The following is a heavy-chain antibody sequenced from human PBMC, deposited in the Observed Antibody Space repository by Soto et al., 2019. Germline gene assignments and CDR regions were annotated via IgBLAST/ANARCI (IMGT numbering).Heavy chain of an antibody. CDR3: AGGRSPYYFDF. CDR2: IIPIFGTA. CDR1: GGTFSSYS. J-gene: IGHJ4*02. Sequence: SVKVSCKASGGTFSSYSISWVRQAPGQGLEWMGGIIPIFGTANYAQKFQGRVTITADESTSTAYMELSSLRSEDTAVYYCAGGRSPYYFDFWGQGTLVTVSS. V-gene: IGHV1-69*13.